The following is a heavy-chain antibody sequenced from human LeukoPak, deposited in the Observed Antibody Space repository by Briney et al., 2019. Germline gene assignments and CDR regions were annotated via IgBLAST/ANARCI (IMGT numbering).Heavy chain of an antibody. CDR3: ARDGPEQWLVLEYFQH. D-gene: IGHD6-19*01. V-gene: IGHV3-11*04. J-gene: IGHJ1*01. Sequence: PGGSLRLSRAASGFTFSDYYMSWIRQAPGKGLEWVSYISSSGSTIYYADSVKGRFTISRDNAKNSLYLQMNSLRAEDTAVYYCARDGPEQWLVLEYFQHWGQGTLVTVSS. CDR1: GFTFSDYY. CDR2: ISSSGSTI.